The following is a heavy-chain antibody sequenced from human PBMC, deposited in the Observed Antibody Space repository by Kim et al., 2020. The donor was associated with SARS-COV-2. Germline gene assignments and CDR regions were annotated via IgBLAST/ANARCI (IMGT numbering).Heavy chain of an antibody. D-gene: IGHD3-10*01. Sequence: YNADSVKGRFTISRDNAKNSLYLQMNSLRAEDTAVYYCARDEITLAPFDYWGQGTLVTVSS. V-gene: IGHV3-21*01. J-gene: IGHJ4*02. CDR3: ARDEITLAPFDY.